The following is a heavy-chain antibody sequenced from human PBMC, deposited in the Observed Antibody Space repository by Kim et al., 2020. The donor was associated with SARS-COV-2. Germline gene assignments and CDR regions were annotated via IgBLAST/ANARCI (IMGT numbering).Heavy chain of an antibody. Sequence: GGSLRLSCAASGFTFSSYEMNWVRQAPGKGLEWVSYISSSGSTIYYADSVKGRFTISRDNAKNSLYLQMNSLRAEDTAVYYCAREEWDRGYGYGSGDYWGQGTLVTVSS. J-gene: IGHJ4*01. D-gene: IGHD5-18*01. CDR1: GFTFSSYE. CDR3: AREEWDRGYGYGSGDY. CDR2: ISSSGSTI. V-gene: IGHV3-48*03.